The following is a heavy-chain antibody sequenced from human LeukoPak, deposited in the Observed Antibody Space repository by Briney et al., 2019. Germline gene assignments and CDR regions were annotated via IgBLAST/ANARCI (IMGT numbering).Heavy chain of an antibody. V-gene: IGHV4-59*12. CDR2: IYYSGST. Sequence: PSETLSLTCTVSGGSISSYYWSWIRQPPGKGLEWIGYIYYSGSTYYNPSLRSRVTISVDTSKNQFSLKLSSVTAADTAVYYCARRYSNYYLFDYWGQGTLVTVSS. D-gene: IGHD4-11*01. CDR1: GGSISSYY. CDR3: ARRYSNYYLFDY. J-gene: IGHJ4*02.